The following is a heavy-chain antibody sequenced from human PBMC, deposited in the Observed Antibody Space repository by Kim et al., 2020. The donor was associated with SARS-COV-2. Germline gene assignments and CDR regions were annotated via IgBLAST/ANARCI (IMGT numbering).Heavy chain of an antibody. CDR1: GFTFSTYW. V-gene: IGHV3-7*03. CDR2: IKQDGSEK. Sequence: GGSLRLSCVASGFTFSTYWMSWGRQAPGKGLEPLANIKQDGSEKNYVESVKGRFTIFRDNAKNSLFLQMNSLRAEDTAVYYCARGRGLDVWGQGTTVTVS. CDR3: ARGRGLDV. J-gene: IGHJ6*02.